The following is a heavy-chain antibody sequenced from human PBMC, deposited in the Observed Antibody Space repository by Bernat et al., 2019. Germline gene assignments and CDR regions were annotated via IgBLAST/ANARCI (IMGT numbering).Heavy chain of an antibody. CDR2: ISRISSHI. CDR1: GFTFSDFS. D-gene: IGHD4-4*01. Sequence: EMQLVESGGGLVKPGGSLRLSCPASGFTFSDFSMNWVRQAPGKGLEWLSYISRISSHIYYADSVKGRFTISRDNAKSTLYLQMNSLIADDTADYYCAGDPADSLTRNWFDPWGQGTLVTVSS. V-gene: IGHV3-21*05. CDR3: AGDPADSLTRNWFDP. J-gene: IGHJ5*02.